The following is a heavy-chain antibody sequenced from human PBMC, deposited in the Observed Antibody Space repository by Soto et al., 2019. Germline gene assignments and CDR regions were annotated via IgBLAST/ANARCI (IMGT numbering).Heavy chain of an antibody. V-gene: IGHV1-69*13. D-gene: IGHD1-7*01. CDR2: IIPIFGTA. CDR1: GGTFSSYA. Sequence: SVKVSCKASGGTFSSYAISWVRQAPGQGLEWMGGIIPIFGTANYAQKFQGRVTITADESTSTAYMELSSLRSEDTAVYYCARGTTSHYYYYGMDVWGQGTTVTVSS. J-gene: IGHJ6*02. CDR3: ARGTTSHYYYYGMDV.